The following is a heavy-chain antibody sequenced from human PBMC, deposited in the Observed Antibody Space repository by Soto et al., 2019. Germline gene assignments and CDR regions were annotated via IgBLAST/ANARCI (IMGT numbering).Heavy chain of an antibody. D-gene: IGHD5-12*01. CDR3: ARKEDGYNRLFDY. V-gene: IGHV4-39*01. CDR2: MFYSGTT. J-gene: IGHJ4*02. Sequence: TLSLTCTVSGVSINSRGYYWGWIRQPPGKGLEWIESMFYSGTTYYNPSLKSRITIAVDSSKNQFSLSLSSVTAADTAFYYCARKEDGYNRLFDYWGQGILVTVS. CDR1: GVSINSRGYY.